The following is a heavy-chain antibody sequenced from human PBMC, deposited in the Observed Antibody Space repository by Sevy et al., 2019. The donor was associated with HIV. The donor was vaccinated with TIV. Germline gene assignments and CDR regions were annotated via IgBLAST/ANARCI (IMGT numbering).Heavy chain of an antibody. D-gene: IGHD5-18*01. CDR1: GDSISSGNSY. CDR2: YLYGDNT. V-gene: IGHV4-30-4*01. J-gene: IGHJ4*02. CDR3: ARGKNLDSAPFDY. Sequence: SETLSLSCSVSGDSISSGNSYWNWIRQSPGKGLEWIGYYLYGDNTYYNPSLKGRVTISADMSQNKVSLRVSSVTAADSAVYYCARGKNLDSAPFDYWGQGTLVTVSS.